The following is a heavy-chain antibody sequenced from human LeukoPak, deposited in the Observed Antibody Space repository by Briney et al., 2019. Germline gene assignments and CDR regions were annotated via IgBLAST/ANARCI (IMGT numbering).Heavy chain of an antibody. V-gene: IGHV4-39*07. CDR1: GGSISSSSYY. Sequence: SETLSLTCTVSGGSISSSSYYWGWIRQPPGKGLEWIGSIYYSGSTNYNPSLKSRVTISVDTSKNQFSLKLSSVTAADTAVYYCARGEQGNFYDYWGQGTLVTVSS. D-gene: IGHD1-26*01. CDR2: IYYSGST. J-gene: IGHJ4*02. CDR3: ARGEQGNFYDY.